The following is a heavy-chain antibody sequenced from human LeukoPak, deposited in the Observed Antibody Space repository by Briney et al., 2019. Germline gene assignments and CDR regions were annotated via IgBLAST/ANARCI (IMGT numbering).Heavy chain of an antibody. D-gene: IGHD6-19*01. CDR2: IKKDGSEK. J-gene: IGHJ4*02. V-gene: IGHV3-7*04. CDR1: GFSFSTYW. Sequence: GGSLRLSCAASGFSFSTYWMSWVRQAPGKGLEWVANIKKDGSEKCYVDSVKGRFTISRDNAKNSLYLQMNSLRVEDTAVYYCARAWSYSTGWYNYWGQGTLVTVSS. CDR3: ARAWSYSTGWYNY.